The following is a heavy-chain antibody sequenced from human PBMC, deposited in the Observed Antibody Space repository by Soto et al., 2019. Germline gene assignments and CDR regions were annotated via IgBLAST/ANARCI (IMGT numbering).Heavy chain of an antibody. V-gene: IGHV3-33*01. CDR3: ARDLGGGATFGFDY. Sequence: QVQLVDSGGGVVQPGRSLRLSCAASGFTFSSYGMHWVRQAPGKGLEWVAVIWYDGSNKYYADSVKGRLTISTDNSKNTLYLQMNSLRAEDTAVYYCARDLGGGATFGFDYWGQGTLVTVSS. CDR2: IWYDGSNK. D-gene: IGHD3-16*01. CDR1: GFTFSSYG. J-gene: IGHJ4*02.